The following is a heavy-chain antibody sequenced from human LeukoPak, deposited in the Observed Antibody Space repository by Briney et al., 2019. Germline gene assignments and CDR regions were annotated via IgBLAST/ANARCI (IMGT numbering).Heavy chain of an antibody. CDR1: GGSISSYY. Sequence: SETLSLTCTVSGGSISSYYWSWIRQPPGKGLEWIGRIYTSGSTNYNPSLKSRVTISVDTSKNQFSLKLSSVTAADTAVYYCARVGWGSGWYVYWGQGTLVTVSS. CDR3: ARVGWGSGWYVY. J-gene: IGHJ4*02. D-gene: IGHD6-19*01. V-gene: IGHV4-4*08. CDR2: IYTSGST.